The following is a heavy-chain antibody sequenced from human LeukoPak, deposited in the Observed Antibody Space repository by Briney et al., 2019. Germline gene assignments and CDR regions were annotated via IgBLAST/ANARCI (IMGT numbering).Heavy chain of an antibody. CDR3: TTNWFGELSYFDY. CDR2: IKSKTDGGTT. D-gene: IGHD3-10*01. Sequence: GGSLRLSCAASGFTFSNAWMSWVRQAPGKGLEWVGRIKSKTDGGTTDYAAPVKGRFTISRDDSKNTLYLQMNSLKTEDTAVYYCTTNWFGELSYFDYWGREPWSPSPQ. J-gene: IGHJ4*02. CDR1: GFTFSNAW. V-gene: IGHV3-15*01.